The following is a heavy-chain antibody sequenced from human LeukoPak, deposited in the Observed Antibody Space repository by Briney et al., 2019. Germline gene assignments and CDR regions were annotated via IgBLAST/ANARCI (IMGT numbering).Heavy chain of an antibody. V-gene: IGHV4-4*02. J-gene: IGHJ4*02. CDR1: GGSISSSNW. CDR3: ATSPPGSGWEVDS. D-gene: IGHD6-19*01. Sequence: SGTLSLTCAVSGGSISSSNWWSWVRQPPGKGLEWIGEIYHSGRTNYDPSLKSRVTISVDKSKNQFSLKLNSVTAADTAVYYCATSPPGSGWEVDSWGQGTLVTVSS. CDR2: IYHSGRT.